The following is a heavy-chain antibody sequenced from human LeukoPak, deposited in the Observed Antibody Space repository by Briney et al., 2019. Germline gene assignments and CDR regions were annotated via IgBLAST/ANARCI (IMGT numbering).Heavy chain of an antibody. CDR1: GFTFSSYG. J-gene: IGHJ4*02. CDR3: ARDPSCSSTSCYEGGLDY. Sequence: PGGSLRLSCAASGFTFSSYGMHWVRQAPGKGLEWVAVIWYDGSNKYYADSVKGRFTISRDNSKNTLYLQMNSLRAEDTAVYYCARDPSCSSTSCYEGGLDYWGQGTLVTVSS. CDR2: IWYDGSNK. D-gene: IGHD2-2*01. V-gene: IGHV3-33*01.